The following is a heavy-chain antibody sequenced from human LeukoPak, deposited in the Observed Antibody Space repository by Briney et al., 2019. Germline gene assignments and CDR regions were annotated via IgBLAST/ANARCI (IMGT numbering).Heavy chain of an antibody. CDR3: AREVYGDSSFDY. CDR2: INPNSGVT. Sequence: ASVKVSCKASGYSFRDNYMHWVRQAPGQGLEWMGWINPNSGVTDYAQKFQGRVTMTRDTSISTAYMELSRLTSDDTAVYFCAREVYGDSSFDYWGQGTLLTVSS. CDR1: GYSFRDNY. V-gene: IGHV1-2*02. J-gene: IGHJ4*02. D-gene: IGHD4-17*01.